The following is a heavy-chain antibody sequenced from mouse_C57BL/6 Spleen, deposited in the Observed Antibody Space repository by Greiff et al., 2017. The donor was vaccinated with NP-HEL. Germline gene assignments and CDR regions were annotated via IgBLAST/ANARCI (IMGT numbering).Heavy chain of an antibody. J-gene: IGHJ2*01. CDR3: AREDYYDYDVGYFDY. CDR2: INPSTGGT. CDR1: GYSFTGYY. V-gene: IGHV1-42*01. D-gene: IGHD2-4*01. Sequence: VQLKESGPELVKPGASVKISCKASGYSFTGYYMNWVKQSPEKSLEWIGEINPSTGGTTYNQKFKAKATLTVDKSSSTAYMQLKSLTSEDSAVYYCAREDYYDYDVGYFDYWGQGTTLTVSS.